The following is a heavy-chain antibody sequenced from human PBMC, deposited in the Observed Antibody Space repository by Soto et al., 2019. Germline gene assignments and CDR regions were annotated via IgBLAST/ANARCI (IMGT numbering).Heavy chain of an antibody. Sequence: SETLSLTCAVYGGSFSGYYWSWIRQPPGKGLEWIGEINHSGSTNYNPSLKSRVTISVETSKNQFSLMLSSVTAADTAVYYCARASSGPFRYYYYGMDVWGQGTTVTVSS. CDR2: INHSGST. CDR1: GGSFSGYY. V-gene: IGHV4-34*01. CDR3: ARASSGPFRYYYYGMDV. J-gene: IGHJ6*02. D-gene: IGHD3-16*02.